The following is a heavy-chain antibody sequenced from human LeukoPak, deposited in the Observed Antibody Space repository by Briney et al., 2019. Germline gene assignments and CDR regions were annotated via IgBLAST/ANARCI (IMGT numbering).Heavy chain of an antibody. D-gene: IGHD2-8*01. CDR1: GYTFTSYG. CDR3: ARGYYCTHGVCYGGDFDN. V-gene: IGHV1-18*01. CDR2: TSPNNGNR. J-gene: IGHJ4*02. Sequence: ASVKVSCKASGYTFTSYGISWVRQAPGQGLEWMGWTSPNNGNRNYAQKFQGRVTMTTDTSTATAYMELRSLRSDDTAVYYCARGYYCTHGVCYGGDFDNWGQGTLVTVSS.